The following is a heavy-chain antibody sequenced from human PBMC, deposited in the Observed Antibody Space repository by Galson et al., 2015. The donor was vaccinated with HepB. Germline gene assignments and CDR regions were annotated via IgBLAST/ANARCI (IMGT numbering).Heavy chain of an antibody. D-gene: IGHD6-19*01. CDR2: ISSQGAST. Sequence: SLRLSCAASGFTFSSYAIDWVRQAPGKGLEYVSGISSQGASTYYANSVKGRFTISRDNSKNTVYLQLGILSAEDMAVYYCARYRSGSGWYRGAFDIWGQGTVVTVSS. V-gene: IGHV3-64*01. CDR3: ARYRSGSGWYRGAFDI. CDR1: GFTFSSYA. J-gene: IGHJ3*02.